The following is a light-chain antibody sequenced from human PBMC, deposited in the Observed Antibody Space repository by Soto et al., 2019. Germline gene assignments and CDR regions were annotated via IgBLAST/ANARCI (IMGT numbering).Light chain of an antibody. J-gene: IGKJ5*01. Sequence: EIVMTQSPDTLSVSPGARATLTCRAGQGVTTNFAWYQQKSGQSPSLLIYDVSIRATGVPARFSATLSETAGTINLGGLQSGDAPVYVGQQYNHWPFSFGQGTRLEI. CDR1: QGVTTN. CDR2: DVS. CDR3: QQYNHWPFS. V-gene: IGKV3-15*01.